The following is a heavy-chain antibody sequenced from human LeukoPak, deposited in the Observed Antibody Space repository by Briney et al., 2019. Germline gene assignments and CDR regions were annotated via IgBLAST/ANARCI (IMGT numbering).Heavy chain of an antibody. V-gene: IGHV3-30*18. D-gene: IGHD4-17*01. J-gene: IGHJ4*02. Sequence: GGSLRLSCAASGFSFISYGMHWVRQAPGKGLEWVGVISDDGRDKKYADSVKGRFTISRDNSKDTLYLQMNSLRDEDTAVYYCAKRPSDYGDYVTYFDYWGQGTLVTVSS. CDR2: ISDDGRDK. CDR1: GFSFISYG. CDR3: AKRPSDYGDYVTYFDY.